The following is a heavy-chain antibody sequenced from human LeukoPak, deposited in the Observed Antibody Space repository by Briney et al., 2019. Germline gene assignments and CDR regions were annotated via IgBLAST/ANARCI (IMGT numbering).Heavy chain of an antibody. CDR1: GGSFSGYY. D-gene: IGHD5-12*01. J-gene: IGHJ6*03. CDR3: ARSVATASYYYMDV. Sequence: KTSETLSLTCAVYGGSFSGYYWSWIRQPPGKGLEWIGEINHSGSTNYNPSLKSRVTISVDTSKNQFSLKLSSVTAADTAVYYCARSVATASYYYMDVWGKGTTVTVSS. V-gene: IGHV4-34*01. CDR2: INHSGST.